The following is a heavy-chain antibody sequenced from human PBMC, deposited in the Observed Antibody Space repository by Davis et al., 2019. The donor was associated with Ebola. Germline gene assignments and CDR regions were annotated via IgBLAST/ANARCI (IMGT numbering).Heavy chain of an antibody. V-gene: IGHV3-23*01. CDR1: GFVFRNDV. CDR2: LVTSADT. J-gene: IGHJ3*02. CDR3: AKDTSNIWFDI. Sequence: GESLKISCASSGFVFRNDVMSWVRQAPGKGLEWGSTLVTSADTYYADSVKGRFTISRDNSKNTLYLQMNGLRVEDTAIYYCAKDTSNIWFDIWGQGTNVTVSS. D-gene: IGHD1-26*01.